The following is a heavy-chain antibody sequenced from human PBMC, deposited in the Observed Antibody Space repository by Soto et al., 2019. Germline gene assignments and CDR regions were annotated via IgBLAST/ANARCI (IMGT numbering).Heavy chain of an antibody. CDR1: GFTFSSYW. CDR3: ARDPSITPFDYFDY. D-gene: IGHD1-20*01. Sequence: HPGGSLRLSCAASGFTFSSYWMSWVRQAPGKGLEWVANIKQDGSEKYYVDSVKGRFTISRDNAKNSLYLQMNSLRAEDTAVYYCARDPSITPFDYFDYWGQGTLVTVSS. V-gene: IGHV3-7*01. J-gene: IGHJ4*02. CDR2: IKQDGSEK.